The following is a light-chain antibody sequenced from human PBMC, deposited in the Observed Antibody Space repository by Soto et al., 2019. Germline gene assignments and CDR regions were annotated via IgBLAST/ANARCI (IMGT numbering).Light chain of an antibody. CDR3: QQYNYWPRT. CDR2: GAS. CDR1: ERVSSN. J-gene: IGKJ1*01. V-gene: IGKV3-15*01. Sequence: EIVMTQSPGPLSVSPGERATLSCRASERVSSNLAWYQQKPGQAPSLLIYGASTRAAGVPVRFSGSGSGTEFTLPISSLQSEDFAVYYCQQYNYWPRTFGQGTKVEIK.